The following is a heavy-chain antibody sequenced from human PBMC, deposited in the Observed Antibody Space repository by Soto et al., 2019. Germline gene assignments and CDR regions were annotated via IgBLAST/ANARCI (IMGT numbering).Heavy chain of an antibody. CDR2: INPNSGGT. J-gene: IGHJ6*02. V-gene: IGHV1-2*02. D-gene: IGHD2-2*02. Sequence: ASLKVSCKASGYTFSGYYIHWLRQAPGQGLEWMGWINPNSGGTNYAQKFQGRVTVTRDTPTSTAYMELSRLTSDDTAVYYCARSLTEGYCTITGCYTRPLYGMDVWGQGTTVTVSS. CDR3: ARSLTEGYCTITGCYTRPLYGMDV. CDR1: GYTFSGYY.